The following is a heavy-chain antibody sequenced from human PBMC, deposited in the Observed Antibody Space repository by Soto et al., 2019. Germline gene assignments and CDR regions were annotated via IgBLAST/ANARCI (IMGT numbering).Heavy chain of an antibody. CDR1: GYTFTSYA. D-gene: IGHD3-10*01. V-gene: IGHV1-3*01. Sequence: ASVKVSCKASGYTFTSYAMHWVRQAPGQRLEWMGWINAGNGNTKYSQKFQGRVTITRDTSASTAYMELSSLRSEDTAVYYCARDSQLWFGEEGDYYYYYYMDVWGKGTTVTVSS. J-gene: IGHJ6*03. CDR3: ARDSQLWFGEEGDYYYYYYMDV. CDR2: INAGNGNT.